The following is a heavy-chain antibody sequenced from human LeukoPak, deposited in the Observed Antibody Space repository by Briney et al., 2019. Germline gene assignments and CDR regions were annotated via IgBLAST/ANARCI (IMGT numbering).Heavy chain of an antibody. CDR3: ARVATGSYDWFDP. D-gene: IGHD3-10*01. Sequence: GGSLRLSCAASGFTFSSHWMHWVRQAPGKGLMWVSRINSDGSTTSYADSVKGRFTISRDNSKDTLYLQMNSLRAEDTAVYFCARVATGSYDWFDPWGQGTLVTVSS. CDR2: INSDGSTT. J-gene: IGHJ5*02. V-gene: IGHV3-74*01. CDR1: GFTFSSHW.